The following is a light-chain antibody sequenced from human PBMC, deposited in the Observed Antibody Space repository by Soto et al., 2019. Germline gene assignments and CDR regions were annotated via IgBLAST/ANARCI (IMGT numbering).Light chain of an antibody. J-gene: IGLJ2*01. Sequence: NFMLTQPHSVSESPGKTVTISCTGSSGSIASNYVQWYQQRPGSAPTTVIYEDNQRPSGVPDRFSGSIDSSSNSASLTISGLKTEDEADYYCQYYDSSTNVVFGGGTKLTVL. CDR3: QYYDSSTNVV. V-gene: IGLV6-57*02. CDR1: SGSIASNY. CDR2: EDN.